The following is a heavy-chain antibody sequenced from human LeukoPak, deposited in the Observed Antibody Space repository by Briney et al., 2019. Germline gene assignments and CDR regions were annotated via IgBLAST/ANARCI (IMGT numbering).Heavy chain of an antibody. V-gene: IGHV1-2*02. CDR3: ARAYDGSGNLDY. D-gene: IGHD3-22*01. CDR1: GYTFTGYY. CDR2: IDPNSGGT. J-gene: IGHJ4*02. Sequence: ASVKVSCKTSGYTFTGYYMHWVGQAPGQGLEWMGWIDPNSGGTNYAQKFQGRVTMTRDTSIGTAYMELSGLTSDDTAVYYCARAYDGSGNLDYWGQGTLVTVSS.